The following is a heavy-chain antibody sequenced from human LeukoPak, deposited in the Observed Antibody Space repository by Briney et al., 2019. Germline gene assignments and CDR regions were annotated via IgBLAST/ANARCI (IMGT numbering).Heavy chain of an antibody. D-gene: IGHD3-9*01. CDR3: ARAHVNYYDVLTGYYKHPIDAFDI. CDR1: GGSISSYY. CDR2: IHNSGTT. V-gene: IGHV4-4*07. Sequence: PSETLSLTCIVSGGSISSYYWSWIRQPAGKGLEWIERIHNSGTTNYNPSLRSRVSMSLDTSKSRFSLRLSSVTAADTAVYYCARAHVNYYDVLTGYYKHPIDAFDIWGQGTLVTVSS. J-gene: IGHJ3*02.